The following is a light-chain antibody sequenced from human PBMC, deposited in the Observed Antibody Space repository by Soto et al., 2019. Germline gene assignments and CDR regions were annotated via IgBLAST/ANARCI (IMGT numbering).Light chain of an antibody. Sequence: DIQMTQSPSTLSASLGDRVTITCRASQSISSWLAWYQQKPGKAPKLLIYRASGLGSGVPSRFSGSGSGTEFTLTISSLQPDDFATYYCQQYDSSVYTFGQGTKLEIK. J-gene: IGKJ2*01. CDR1: QSISSW. CDR3: QQYDSSVYT. V-gene: IGKV1-5*03. CDR2: RAS.